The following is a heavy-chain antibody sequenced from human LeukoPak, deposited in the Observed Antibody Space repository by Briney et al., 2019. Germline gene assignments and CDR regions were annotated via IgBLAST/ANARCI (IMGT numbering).Heavy chain of an antibody. J-gene: IGHJ6*02. CDR3: ARAYIVVVPAAFYYYYGMDV. D-gene: IGHD2-2*01. CDR1: GGTFSSYA. CDR2: IIPIFGTA. Sequence: SVKVSCKASGGTFSSYAISWVRQAPGQGLEWMGGIIPIFGTANYAQKFQGRVTITADESTSTAYMELSSLRSEDTAVYYCARAYIVVVPAAFYYYYGMDVWGQGTTVTVSS. V-gene: IGHV1-69*13.